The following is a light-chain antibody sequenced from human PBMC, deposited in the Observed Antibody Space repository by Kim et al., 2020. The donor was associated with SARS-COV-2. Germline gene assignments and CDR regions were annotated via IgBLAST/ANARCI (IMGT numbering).Light chain of an antibody. CDR3: QRYDDVPRT. CDR1: QVIRNH. Sequence: ASVGDRVTITCRASQVIRNHLAWYQQKPGKSPKLLIYAASTLHSGVAPRFSGSGSGTDFTLTITSLQPEDVATYYCQRYDDVPRTFGQGTKVDIK. V-gene: IGKV1-27*01. J-gene: IGKJ1*01. CDR2: AAS.